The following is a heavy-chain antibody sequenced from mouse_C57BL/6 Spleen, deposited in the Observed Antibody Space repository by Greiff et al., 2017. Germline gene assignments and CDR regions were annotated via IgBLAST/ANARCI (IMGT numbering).Heavy chain of an antibody. CDR2: INPYNGGT. CDR1: GYTFTDYY. V-gene: IGHV1-19*01. Sequence: VQLQQSGPVLVKPGASVKMSCKASGYTFTDYYMNWVKQSPGKSLEWIGVINPYNGGTRYNQKFKGKATLTVDKSSITAYMEPTSLTSEDSAVYYSAGWGLRRGGYAMDYWGQGASVTVSA. J-gene: IGHJ4*01. D-gene: IGHD2-4*01. CDR3: AGWGLRRGGYAMDY.